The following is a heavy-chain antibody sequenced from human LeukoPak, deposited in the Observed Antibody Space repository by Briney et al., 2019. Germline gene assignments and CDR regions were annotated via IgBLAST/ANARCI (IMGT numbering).Heavy chain of an antibody. CDR1: GFTFSNYG. CDR3: AEGRSYNYAYGDYFDY. J-gene: IGHJ4*02. Sequence: GRSLRLSCAASGFTFSNYGMHWVRQAPGKGLEWVAIISYDGSNKYYADSVKGRFTISRDNSKNTLYLQMNSLRAEDTGVYYCAEGRSYNYAYGDYFDYWGQGTLVTVSS. CDR2: ISYDGSNK. V-gene: IGHV3-30*18. D-gene: IGHD5-18*01.